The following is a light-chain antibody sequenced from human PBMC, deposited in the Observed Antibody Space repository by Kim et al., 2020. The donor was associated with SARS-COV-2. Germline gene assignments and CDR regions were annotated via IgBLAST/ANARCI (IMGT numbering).Light chain of an antibody. J-gene: IGLJ1*01. CDR2: GKN. V-gene: IGLV3-19*01. CDR3: NSRDSSGNQD. CDR1: SLRSYY. Sequence: SSELTQDPAVSVALGQTVRITCQGDSLRSYYASWYQQKPGQAPVLVIYGKNNRPSGIPDRFSGSSSGNTASLTITGAQAEDEADYYCNSRDSSGNQDFGT.